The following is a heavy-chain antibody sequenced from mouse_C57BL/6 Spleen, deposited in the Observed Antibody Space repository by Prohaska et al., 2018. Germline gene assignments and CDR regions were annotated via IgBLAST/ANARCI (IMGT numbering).Heavy chain of an antibody. CDR3: ARSHRYAMDY. J-gene: IGHJ4*01. V-gene: IGHV1-50*01. Sequence: QVQLQQPGAELVKPGASVKLSCKASGYTFTSYWMQWVKQRPGQGLEWIGEIDPSDSYTNYNQKFKGKATLTVDTSASTAYMQRSSLTSEDSAVYYCARSHRYAMDYWGQGTSVTVSS. CDR2: IDPSDSYT. CDR1: GYTFTSYW.